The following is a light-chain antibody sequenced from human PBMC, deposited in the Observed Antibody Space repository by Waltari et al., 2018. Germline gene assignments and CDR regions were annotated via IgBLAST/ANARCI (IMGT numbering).Light chain of an antibody. Sequence: QSVLTQPPSASGTPGQRVTISCSGSSSNIGNNSVNCYHQVPGTAPKLLIYRNNQRPSGVPDRVSGSKSGTSASLAISGLRSEDEGDYYCAAWDDSLSGVVFGGGTKLTVL. CDR3: AAWDDSLSGVV. V-gene: IGLV1-47*01. CDR2: RNN. J-gene: IGLJ2*01. CDR1: SSNIGNNS.